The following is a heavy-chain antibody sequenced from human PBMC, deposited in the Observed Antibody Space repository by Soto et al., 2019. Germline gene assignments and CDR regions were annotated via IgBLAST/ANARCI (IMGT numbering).Heavy chain of an antibody. D-gene: IGHD3-9*01. CDR2: IYYSGTT. V-gene: IGHV4-39*01. Sequence: SETLSLTCTVSGGSLSSSSYYWGWIRQPPGKGLVWIGSIYYSGTTYYNPSLKSRVTISVDTSEDQFSLKLSSVTAADTAVYYCARHRGYYDILTGYYTELNFDYWGQGTLVTVSS. J-gene: IGHJ4*02. CDR3: ARHRGYYDILTGYYTELNFDY. CDR1: GGSLSSSSYY.